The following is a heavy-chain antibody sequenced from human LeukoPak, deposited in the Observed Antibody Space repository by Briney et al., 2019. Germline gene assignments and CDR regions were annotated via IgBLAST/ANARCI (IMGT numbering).Heavy chain of an antibody. V-gene: IGHV4-34*01. CDR3: ARIYYDFWSGYYTEYNFDY. D-gene: IGHD3-3*01. J-gene: IGHJ4*02. Sequence: TSETLSLTCAVYGGSFSGYYWSWIRQPPGKGLEWIGEINHSGSTNYNPSLKSRVTISVDTSKNQFSLKLSSVTAADTAVYYCARIYYDFWSGYYTEYNFDYWGQGTLVTVSS. CDR2: INHSGST. CDR1: GGSFSGYY.